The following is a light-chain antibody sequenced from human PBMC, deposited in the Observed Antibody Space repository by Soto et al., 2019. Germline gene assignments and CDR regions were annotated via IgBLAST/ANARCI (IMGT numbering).Light chain of an antibody. CDR2: EVS. V-gene: IGLV2-14*01. J-gene: IGLJ3*02. CDR3: SSYTSSSTWV. Sequence: SALTQPASVSGSLGQSITISCTGTSGGVGGYNYVSWYQQHPGKAPKFMIYEVSNRPSGVSNRFSGSKSGNTASLTISGLQAEDEADYYFSSYTSSSTWVFGGGTKLTVL. CDR1: SGGVGGYNY.